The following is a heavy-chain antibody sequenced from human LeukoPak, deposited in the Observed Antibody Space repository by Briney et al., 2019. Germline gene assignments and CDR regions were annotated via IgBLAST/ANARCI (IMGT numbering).Heavy chain of an antibody. D-gene: IGHD2-21*02. J-gene: IGHJ3*02. CDR2: INHSGST. V-gene: IGHV4-34*01. CDR3: ARAARLAFDI. Sequence: SETLSLTCAVYGGSFSGYYWSWIRQPPGKGLEWIGGINHSGSTNYNPSLKSRVTISVDTSKNQFSLKLSSVTAADTAVYYCARAARLAFDIWGQGTMVTVSS. CDR1: GGSFSGYY.